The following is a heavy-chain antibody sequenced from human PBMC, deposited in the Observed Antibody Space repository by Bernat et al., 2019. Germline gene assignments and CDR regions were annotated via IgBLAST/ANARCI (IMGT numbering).Heavy chain of an antibody. V-gene: IGHV3-53*04. CDR3: ARDPYYYDSSGPIPFDI. J-gene: IGHJ3*02. CDR2: IYSGGST. CDR1: GFTVSSNY. Sequence: EVQLVESGGGLVQPGGSLRLSCAASGFTVSSNYMSWVRQAPGKGLEWVSVIYSGGSTYYADSVKGRFTISRHNSKNTLYLQMNSLRAEDTAMYYCARDPYYYDSSGPIPFDIWGQGTMVTVSS. D-gene: IGHD3-22*01.